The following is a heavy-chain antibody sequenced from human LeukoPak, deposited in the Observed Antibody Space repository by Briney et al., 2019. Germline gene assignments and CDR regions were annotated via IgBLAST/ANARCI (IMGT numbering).Heavy chain of an antibody. J-gene: IGHJ4*02. CDR3: AREPLDSSGWYEFDY. CDR2: ISYDGSNK. V-gene: IGHV3-30*04. Sequence: GGSLRLSCAASGFTFGSYAMHWVRQAPGKGLEWVAVISYDGSNKYYADSVKGRFTIPRDNSKNTLYLQMNSLRAEDTAVYYCAREPLDSSGWYEFDYWGQGTLVTVSS. D-gene: IGHD6-19*01. CDR1: GFTFGSYA.